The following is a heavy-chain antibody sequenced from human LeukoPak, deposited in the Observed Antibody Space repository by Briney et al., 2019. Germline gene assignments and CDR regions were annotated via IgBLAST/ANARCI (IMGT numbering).Heavy chain of an antibody. J-gene: IGHJ4*02. D-gene: IGHD1-1*01. V-gene: IGHV3-7*01. CDR1: GFSFGSFW. CDR3: VRDVGYFHFDS. CDR2: INEDGSQT. Sequence: GGSLRLSCAASGFSFGSFWMTWMRQAPGKGLEWVGHINEDGSQTNYIDSVTGRFTISRDNTKDSLYLQMNSLRAEDTAVYFCVRDVGYFHFDSWGQGILVTVSS.